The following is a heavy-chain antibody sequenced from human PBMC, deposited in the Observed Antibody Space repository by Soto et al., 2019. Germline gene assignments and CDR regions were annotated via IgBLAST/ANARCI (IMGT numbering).Heavy chain of an antibody. D-gene: IGHD1-26*01. V-gene: IGHV3-33*01. CDR2: IWYDGNSK. J-gene: IGHJ4*02. CDR1: GFTFSSYG. Sequence: QVQLVESGGGVVQPGRSLRLSCAASGFTFSSYGMHWVRQAPGKGLEWMAVIWYDGNSKDYGDSVRGRFTVSRDNSKDTLYLQMDSLRAADTAVDYCARDSASWEGFDLWGQGTLVTVSS. CDR3: ARDSASWEGFDL.